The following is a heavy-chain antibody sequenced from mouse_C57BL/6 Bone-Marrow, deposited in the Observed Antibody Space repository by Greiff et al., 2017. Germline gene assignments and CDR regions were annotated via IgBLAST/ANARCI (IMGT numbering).Heavy chain of an antibody. CDR3: ARRITTNDYFDD. V-gene: IGHV1-61*01. Sequence: VQLQQPGAELVRPGSSVKLSCEASGYTFTSYWMDWVKQRPGQGLEWIGNIYPSDSETHYNQKFKDKATLTVDKSSSTAYMQLSSLTSEDSAVYYCARRITTNDYFDDWGQGTTLTVSS. CDR1: GYTFTSYW. CDR2: IYPSDSET. D-gene: IGHD1-1*01. J-gene: IGHJ2*01.